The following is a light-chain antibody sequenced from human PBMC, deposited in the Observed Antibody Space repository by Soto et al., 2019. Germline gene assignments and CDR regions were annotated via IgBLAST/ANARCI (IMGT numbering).Light chain of an antibody. Sequence: QSVLTQPPSASGNPGQRVTISCSGGSSNIGTNAVNWYQQLPGTAPKLLIYNNNQRPSGVPDRFSGSKSGTSASLAISGLQSEDEADYYCAAWDDSLNGYVFGTGTKVTV. V-gene: IGLV1-44*01. CDR3: AAWDDSLNGYV. CDR1: SSNIGTNA. J-gene: IGLJ1*01. CDR2: NNN.